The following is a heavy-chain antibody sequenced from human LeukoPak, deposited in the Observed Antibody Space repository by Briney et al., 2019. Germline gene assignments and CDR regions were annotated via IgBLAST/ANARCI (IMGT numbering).Heavy chain of an antibody. J-gene: IGHJ6*03. V-gene: IGHV3-7*01. CDR1: GFTFSNYW. CDR3: ARDNGVVHGVYYMDV. CDR2: IKQDGSEK. Sequence: GGSLRLSCATSGFTFSNYWMTWVRQAPGKGLEWVADIKQDGSEKLYVKSVRGRFTVSRDNAKMSLFLQLNSLRAEDTAVYYCARDNGVVHGVYYMDVWGKGTTVTVS. D-gene: IGHD3-3*01.